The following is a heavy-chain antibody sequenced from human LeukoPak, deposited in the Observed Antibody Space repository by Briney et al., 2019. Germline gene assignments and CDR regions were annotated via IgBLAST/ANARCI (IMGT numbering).Heavy chain of an antibody. CDR1: GFTFSSYS. CDR3: WVDVTIFGVVTYVDY. J-gene: IGHJ4*02. V-gene: IGHV3-21*01. Sequence: GGSLRLSCAASGFTFSSYSMNWVRQAPGKGLEWVSSISSSSSYIYYADSVKARFTISRDNAKNSLYLQMNSLRAEDTAVYYCWVDVTIFGVVTYVDYWGQGTLVTVSS. CDR2: ISSSSSYI. D-gene: IGHD3-3*01.